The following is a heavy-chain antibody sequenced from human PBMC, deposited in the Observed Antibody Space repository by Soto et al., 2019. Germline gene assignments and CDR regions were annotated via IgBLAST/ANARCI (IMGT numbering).Heavy chain of an antibody. V-gene: IGHV5-51*01. CDR1: GCSFINHG. Sequence: NSRNASGCSFINHGIGRVRQIDGGGLSGMGIIFPCDSDTRYIPSFQGQVTISADRSINTAYLQWSSLKASDTAMYYCARFGCTGTRCYRGLGYCYYPMDVWVQGPTVTVSS. D-gene: IGHD2-2*01. CDR2: IFPCDSDT. J-gene: IGHJ6*02. CDR3: ARFGCTGTRCYRGLGYCYYPMDV.